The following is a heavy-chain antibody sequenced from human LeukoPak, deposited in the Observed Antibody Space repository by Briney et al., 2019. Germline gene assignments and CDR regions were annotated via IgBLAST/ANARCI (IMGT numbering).Heavy chain of an antibody. V-gene: IGHV1-46*01. Sequence: ASVKVSCKASGYTFTSYYMHWVRQAPGQGLEWMGIINPSGGSTSYAQKFQGRVTMTRDMSTSTVYMELSSLRSEDTAVYYCARHYRQQLVPIWGQGTLVTVSS. CDR2: INPSGGST. D-gene: IGHD6-13*01. J-gene: IGHJ4*02. CDR1: GYTFTSYY. CDR3: ARHYRQQLVPI.